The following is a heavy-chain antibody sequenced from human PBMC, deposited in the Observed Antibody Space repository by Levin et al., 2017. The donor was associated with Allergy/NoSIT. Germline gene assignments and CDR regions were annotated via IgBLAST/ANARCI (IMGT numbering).Heavy chain of an antibody. V-gene: IGHV1-69*01. Sequence: KISCKASGGTFSSYAISWVRQAPGQGLEWMGGIIPIFGTANYAQKFQGRVTITADESTSTAYMELSSLRSEDTAVYYCARAVAGQRQLALYAFDIWGQGTMVTVSS. CDR3: ARAVAGQRQLALYAFDI. D-gene: IGHD6-13*01. J-gene: IGHJ3*02. CDR1: GGTFSSYA. CDR2: IIPIFGTA.